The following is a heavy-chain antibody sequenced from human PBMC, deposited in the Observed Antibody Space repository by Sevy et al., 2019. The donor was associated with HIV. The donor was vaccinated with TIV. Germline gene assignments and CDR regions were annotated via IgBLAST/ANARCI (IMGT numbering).Heavy chain of an antibody. D-gene: IGHD2-2*02. CDR2: FDPEDGET. CDR3: ATWGGYCSSTSCYIYYYYGMDV. Sequence: ASVKVSCKVSGYTLTELSMHWVRQAPGKGLEWMGGFDPEDGETIYAQKFQGRVTMTEDTSTDTAYMERSSLRSEDTAVYYCATWGGYCSSTSCYIYYYYGMDVWGQGTTVTVSS. CDR1: GYTLTELS. J-gene: IGHJ6*02. V-gene: IGHV1-24*01.